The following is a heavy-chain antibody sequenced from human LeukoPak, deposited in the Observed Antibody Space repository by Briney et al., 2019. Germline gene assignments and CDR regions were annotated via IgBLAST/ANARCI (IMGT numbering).Heavy chain of an antibody. V-gene: IGHV1-18*01. CDR1: GYTFTAFG. CDR2: INPYNDNT. Sequence: ASVKVSCKASGYTFTAFGVSWVRQAPGQGLEWMGWINPYNDNTDYAQKFQGRVSMTTDTATSTVYMELRCLISDDTAVYYRARGASSGSYYHNWGQGTLVTVSS. J-gene: IGHJ4*02. CDR3: ARGASSGSYYHN. D-gene: IGHD1-26*01.